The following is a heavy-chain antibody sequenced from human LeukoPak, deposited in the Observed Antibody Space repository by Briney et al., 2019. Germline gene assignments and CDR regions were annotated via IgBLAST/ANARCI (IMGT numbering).Heavy chain of an antibody. D-gene: IGHD5-12*01. J-gene: IGHJ3*02. Sequence: GGSLRLSCAASGFTFNNHAMSWVRQAPGKGLEWVSGISGSGGGTYYADSVKGRFTISRDNSKNSLYLQMNSLRAEDTALYYCAKDTVDIVATIGESDAFDIWGQGTMVTVSS. CDR3: AKDTVDIVATIGESDAFDI. V-gene: IGHV3-23*01. CDR1: GFTFNNHA. CDR2: ISGSGGGT.